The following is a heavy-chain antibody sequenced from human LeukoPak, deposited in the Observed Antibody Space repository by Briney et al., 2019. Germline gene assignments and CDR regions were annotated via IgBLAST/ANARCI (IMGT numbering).Heavy chain of an antibody. J-gene: IGHJ5*02. Sequence: ASVKVSCKASGYTFTGYYMHWVRQAPGQGLEWMGWINPNSGGTNYAQKFQGRVTMTRDTSISTAYMELSRLRSDDTAVYYCARDPNLRYDWFDPWGQGTLVTVSS. CDR1: GYTFTGYY. CDR3: ARDPNLRYDWFDP. V-gene: IGHV1-2*02. D-gene: IGHD4-17*01. CDR2: INPNSGGT.